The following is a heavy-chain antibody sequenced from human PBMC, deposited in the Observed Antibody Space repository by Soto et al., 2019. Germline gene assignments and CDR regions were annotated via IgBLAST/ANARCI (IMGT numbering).Heavy chain of an antibody. CDR2: IKQDGSEK. V-gene: IGHV3-7*01. J-gene: IGHJ4*02. CDR1: GFTFSSYW. Sequence: EVQLVESGGGLVQPGGSLRLSCAASGFTFSSYWMSWVRQAPGKGLEWVANIKQDGSEKYYVDSVKGRFTISRDNAKNSLYLQINSLRAEDTAVYYCAREGYGSGSYYYYFDYWGQGTLVTVSS. CDR3: AREGYGSGSYYYYFDY. D-gene: IGHD3-10*01.